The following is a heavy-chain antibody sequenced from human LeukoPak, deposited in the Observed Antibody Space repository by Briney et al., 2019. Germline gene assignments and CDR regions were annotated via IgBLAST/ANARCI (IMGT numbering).Heavy chain of an antibody. CDR2: ISYDGSNK. D-gene: IGHD3-10*01. V-gene: IGHV3-30-3*01. Sequence: PGGSLRLSCAASGFTSSSYAMHWVRQAPGKGLEWVAVISYDGSNKYYADSVKGRFTISRDNSKNTLYLQMNSLRAEDTAVYYCARDYYGSGSYYISYGMDVWGQGTTVTVSS. CDR1: GFTSSSYA. CDR3: ARDYYGSGSYYISYGMDV. J-gene: IGHJ6*02.